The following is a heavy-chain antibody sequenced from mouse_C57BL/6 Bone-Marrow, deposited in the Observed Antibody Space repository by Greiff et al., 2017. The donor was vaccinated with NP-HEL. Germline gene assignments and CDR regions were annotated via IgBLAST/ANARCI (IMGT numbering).Heavy chain of an antibody. CDR2: ISSGGSYT. D-gene: IGHD1-1*01. CDR1: GFTFSSYG. Sequence: EVKVVESGGDLVKPGGSLKLSCAASGFTFSSYGMSWVRQTPDKRLEWVATISSGGSYTYYPDSVKGRFTISRDNAKNTLYLQMSSLKSEDTAMYYCARQDTTVVNFDYWGQGTTLTVSS. CDR3: ARQDTTVVNFDY. J-gene: IGHJ2*01. V-gene: IGHV5-6*01.